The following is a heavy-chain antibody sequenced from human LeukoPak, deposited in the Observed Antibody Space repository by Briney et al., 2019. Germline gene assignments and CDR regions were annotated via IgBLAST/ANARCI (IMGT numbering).Heavy chain of an antibody. D-gene: IGHD6-19*01. V-gene: IGHV4-30-4*01. Sequence: PSETLSLTCTVSGGSISSGDYYWSWIRQPPGKGLEWIGYIYYSGSTYYNPSLKSRVTISVDTSKNQFSLKLGSVTAADTAVYYCAGEGSGIAVAGNGFDPWGQGTLVTVSS. J-gene: IGHJ5*02. CDR1: GGSISSGDYY. CDR2: IYYSGST. CDR3: AGEGSGIAVAGNGFDP.